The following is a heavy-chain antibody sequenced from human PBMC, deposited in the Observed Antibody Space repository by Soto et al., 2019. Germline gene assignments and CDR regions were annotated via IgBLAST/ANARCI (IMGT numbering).Heavy chain of an antibody. Sequence: PSETLSLTCTVSGGSISSSSYYWGWIRQPPGKGLEWIGSIYYSGSTYYNLSLKSRVTISVDTSKNQFSLKLSSVTAADTSVYYCARHVLTGYSPKINWFDPWGQGTLVTVSS. J-gene: IGHJ5*02. CDR1: GGSISSSSYY. V-gene: IGHV4-39*01. D-gene: IGHD3-9*01. CDR3: ARHVLTGYSPKINWFDP. CDR2: IYYSGST.